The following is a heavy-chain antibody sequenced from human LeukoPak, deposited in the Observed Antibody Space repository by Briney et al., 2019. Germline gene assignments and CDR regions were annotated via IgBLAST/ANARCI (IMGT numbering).Heavy chain of an antibody. CDR1: GFTFSSYS. V-gene: IGHV3-21*01. Sequence: PGGSLRLSCAASGFTFSSYSMNWVRQAPGKGLEWVSSISSSSSYIYYADSVKGRFTISRDNAKNSLYLQMNSLRAEDTAVYYCARDDRGAAAVLDYWGQGTLVTVSS. J-gene: IGHJ4*02. D-gene: IGHD6-13*01. CDR2: ISSSSSYI. CDR3: ARDDRGAAAVLDY.